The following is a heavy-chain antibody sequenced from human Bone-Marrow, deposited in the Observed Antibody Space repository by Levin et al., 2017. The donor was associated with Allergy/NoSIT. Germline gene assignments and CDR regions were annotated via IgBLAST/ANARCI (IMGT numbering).Heavy chain of an antibody. J-gene: IGHJ4*02. D-gene: IGHD3-10*01. CDR2: INHSGST. V-gene: IGHV4-34*01. Sequence: PSETLSLTCAVYGGSFSGYYWSWIRQPPGKGLEWIGEINHSGSTNYNPSLKSRVTISVDTSKNQFSLKLSSVTAADTAVYYCARPIRGYWGQGTLVTVSS. CDR1: GGSFSGYY. CDR3: ARPIRGY.